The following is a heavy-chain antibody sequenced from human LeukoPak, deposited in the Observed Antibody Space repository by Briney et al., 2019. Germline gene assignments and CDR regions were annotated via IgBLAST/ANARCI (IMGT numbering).Heavy chain of an antibody. Sequence: PGGSLRLSCVASGFSFNNFGMTWVRQAPGRGLEWVANTNQDGSQKYYVDSVRGRFTITRDNAEKLFYLQINSLRVEDTAIYYCAAWGSGNYWGQGTLVTVSS. CDR2: TNQDGSQK. D-gene: IGHD7-27*01. J-gene: IGHJ4*02. V-gene: IGHV3-7*03. CDR1: GFSFNNFG. CDR3: AAWGSGNY.